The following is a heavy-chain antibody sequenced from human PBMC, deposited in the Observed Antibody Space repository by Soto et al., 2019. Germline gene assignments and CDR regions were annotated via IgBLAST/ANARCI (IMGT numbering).Heavy chain of an antibody. CDR2: IFPRDFDT. Sequence: EVQLVQSGAEVKKPGESLKISCQGSGYSFSSHWIGWVRQTPGKGLEWMGIIFPRDFDTRYSPSFQGQVTIFVDKSINTAYLQWSSLKASDTAMYYCVRGYNSGWSIHPYYFDNWGQGTLITVTS. J-gene: IGHJ4*02. V-gene: IGHV5-51*01. D-gene: IGHD6-19*01. CDR3: VRGYNSGWSIHPYYFDN. CDR1: GYSFSSHW.